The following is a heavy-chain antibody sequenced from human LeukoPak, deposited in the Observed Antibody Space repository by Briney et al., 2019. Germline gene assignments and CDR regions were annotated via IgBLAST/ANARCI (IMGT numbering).Heavy chain of an antibody. D-gene: IGHD5-12*01. CDR1: GGSISSYY. CDR2: IYYSGST. Sequence: SETLSLTCTVSGGSISSYYWSWIRQPPGKGLEWIGYIYYSGSTNYNPSLKSRVTISVDTFKNQFSLKLSSVTAADTAVYYCARDTRGYSGPLGYWGQGTLVTVSS. CDR3: ARDTRGYSGPLGY. V-gene: IGHV4-59*01. J-gene: IGHJ4*02.